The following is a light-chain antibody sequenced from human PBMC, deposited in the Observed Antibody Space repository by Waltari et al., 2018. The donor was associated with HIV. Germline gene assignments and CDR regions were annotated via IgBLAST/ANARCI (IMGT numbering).Light chain of an antibody. CDR2: RNN. J-gene: IGLJ2*01. CDR1: TSNIGSND. Sequence: SVLTQPPSASGTPGQRVTISCSGSTSNIGSNDVFWYQPLPGAAPKLLIHRNNQRPSGVPDRFSGSTSGTSASLAISGLRSEDEADYYCVAWDDSLRGVVFGGGTKVAAL. V-gene: IGLV1-47*01. CDR3: VAWDDSLRGVV.